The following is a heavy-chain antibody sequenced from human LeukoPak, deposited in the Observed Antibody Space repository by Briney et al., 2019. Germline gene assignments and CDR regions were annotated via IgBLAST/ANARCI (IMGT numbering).Heavy chain of an antibody. CDR2: IYWNGGST. CDR3: ARGNYDYGDPQDV. Sequence: GGSLRLSCATSGFTFDDYGMSWVRQAPGKGLEWVSNIYWNGGSTGYADSVKGRFTISRDNAKNSLFLQMNSLRAEDTAVYYCARGNYDYGDPQDVWGKGTTVTISS. V-gene: IGHV3-20*04. CDR1: GFTFDDYG. J-gene: IGHJ6*04. D-gene: IGHD4-17*01.